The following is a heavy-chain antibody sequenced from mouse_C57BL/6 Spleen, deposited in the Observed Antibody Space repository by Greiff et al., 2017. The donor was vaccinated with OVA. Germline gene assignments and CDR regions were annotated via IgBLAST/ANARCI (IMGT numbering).Heavy chain of an antibody. D-gene: IGHD2-4*01. J-gene: IGHJ1*03. V-gene: IGHV7-1*01. CDR2: SRNKANDYTT. CDR3: ARGNYDYDGYFDV. CDR1: GFTFSDFY. Sequence: EVQLVESGGGLVQSGRSLRLSCATSGFTFSDFYMEWVRQAPGKGLEWIAASRNKANDYTTEYSASVKGRFIVSRDTSQSILYLQMNALRAEDTAIYYCARGNYDYDGYFDVWGTGTTVTVSS.